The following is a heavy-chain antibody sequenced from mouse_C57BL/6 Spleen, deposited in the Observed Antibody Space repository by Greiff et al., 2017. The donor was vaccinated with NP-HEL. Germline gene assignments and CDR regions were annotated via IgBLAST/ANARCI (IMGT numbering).Heavy chain of an antibody. V-gene: IGHV5-4*03. D-gene: IGHD1-1*01. Sequence: DVMLVESGGGLVKPGGSLKLSCAASGFTFSSYAMSWVRQTPEKRLEWVATISDGGSYTYYPDNVKGRFTISRDNAKNNLYLQMSHLKSEDTAMYYCARAITTVVGWYFDVWGTGTTVTVSS. CDR1: GFTFSSYA. J-gene: IGHJ1*03. CDR2: ISDGGSYT. CDR3: ARAITTVVGWYFDV.